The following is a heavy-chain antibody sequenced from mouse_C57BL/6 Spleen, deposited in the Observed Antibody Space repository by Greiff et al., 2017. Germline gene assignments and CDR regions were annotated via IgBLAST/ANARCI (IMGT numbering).Heavy chain of an antibody. CDR3: ARWGEIYYYGSSDFDY. J-gene: IGHJ2*01. CDR1: GYTFTSYG. Sequence: VQLQQSGAELARPGASVKLSCTASGYTFTSYGISWVKQRTGQGLEWIGEIYPRSGNTYYNEKFKGKATLTADKSSSTAYMELRSLTSEDSAVYFCARWGEIYYYGSSDFDYWGQGTTLTVSS. CDR2: IYPRSGNT. D-gene: IGHD1-1*01. V-gene: IGHV1-81*01.